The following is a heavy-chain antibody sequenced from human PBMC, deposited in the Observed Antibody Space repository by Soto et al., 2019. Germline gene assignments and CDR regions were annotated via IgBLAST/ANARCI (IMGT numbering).Heavy chain of an antibody. CDR2: IIPIFGTA. D-gene: IGHD6-6*01. J-gene: IGHJ6*02. CDR3: ARDFTRSSSLAGFYYYGMDV. V-gene: IGHV1-69*13. CDR1: GGPFSSYA. Sequence: SVKVSCTASGGPFSSYAISWVRQAPGQGLEWMGGIIPIFGTANYAQKFQGRVAITADESTSTAYMELSSLRSEDTAVYYCARDFTRSSSLAGFYYYGMDVWGQGTTVTVSS.